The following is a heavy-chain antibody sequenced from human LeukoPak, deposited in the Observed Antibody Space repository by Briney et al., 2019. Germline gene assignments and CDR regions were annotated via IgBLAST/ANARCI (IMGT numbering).Heavy chain of an antibody. V-gene: IGHV3-74*01. J-gene: IGHJ4*02. Sequence: GGSLRLSCAASGFTFSDYYMSWIRQAPGKGLEWVSYINGDGSTTSYADSVKGRFTISRDNAKNTVYLQMNSLRAEDTAVYYCAKGGSSSPRSTFDYWGQGTLLTVSS. D-gene: IGHD6-13*01. CDR3: AKGGSSSPRSTFDY. CDR1: GFTFSDYY. CDR2: INGDGSTT.